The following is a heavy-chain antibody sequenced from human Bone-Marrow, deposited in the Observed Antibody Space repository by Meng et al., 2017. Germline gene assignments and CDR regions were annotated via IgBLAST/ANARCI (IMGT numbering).Heavy chain of an antibody. D-gene: IGHD3-22*01. V-gene: IGHV3-33*01. CDR2: IWYDGSNK. Sequence: GESLKISCAASGFTFSSYGMHWVRQAPGKGLEWVAVIWYDGSNKYYADSVKGRFTISRDNSKNTLYLQMNSLRAEDTAVYYCARDRELYDSSGYYLSGAFDIWGQGTMVTVSS. CDR3: ARDRELYDSSGYYLSGAFDI. J-gene: IGHJ3*02. CDR1: GFTFSSYG.